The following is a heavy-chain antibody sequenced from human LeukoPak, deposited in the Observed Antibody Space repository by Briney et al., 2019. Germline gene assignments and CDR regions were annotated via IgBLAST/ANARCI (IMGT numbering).Heavy chain of an antibody. CDR2: ISPSGGST. V-gene: IGHV1-46*01. D-gene: IGHD6-19*01. Sequence: GASVKVSCKASGYTFTSYYMHWVRQAPGQGLEWMGIISPSGGSTSYAQKFQGRVTMTRDTSTSTVYMELSSLRSEDTAVYYCARERAVLDAFAIWGQGTMVTVSS. CDR1: GYTFTSYY. J-gene: IGHJ3*02. CDR3: ARERAVLDAFAI.